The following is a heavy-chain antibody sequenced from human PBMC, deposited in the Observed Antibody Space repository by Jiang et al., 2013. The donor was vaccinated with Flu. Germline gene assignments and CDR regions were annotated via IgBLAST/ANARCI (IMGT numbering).Heavy chain of an antibody. Sequence: SLTCAVSGYSISSGYYWGWIRQPPGKGLEWIGSCYHSGSTYSNPSLKSRVTISADTSKNQFSLRLSSVTAADTAVYFCARDRYYYTSGSYAGDYFDFWGQGTLVTVSS. CDR3: ARDRYYYTSGSYAGDYFDF. D-gene: IGHD3-10*01. CDR1: GYSISSGYY. CDR2: CYHSGST. J-gene: IGHJ4*02. V-gene: IGHV4-38-2*02.